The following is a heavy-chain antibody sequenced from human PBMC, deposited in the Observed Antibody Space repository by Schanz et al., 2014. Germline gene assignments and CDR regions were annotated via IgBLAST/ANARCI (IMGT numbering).Heavy chain of an antibody. Sequence: QVQLVQSGAEVKKPGSSVKVSCKASGGTFSSYTISWVRQAPGQGLEWMGRIIPILGIANYAQKFQGRVTFTADKSTSAAYMELRSLRSDDTAVYYCARVQDDILTGSEYYYGMDVWGQGTTVSVS. CDR3: ARVQDDILTGSEYYYGMDV. CDR1: GGTFSSYT. CDR2: IIPILGIA. J-gene: IGHJ6*02. D-gene: IGHD3-9*01. V-gene: IGHV1-69*02.